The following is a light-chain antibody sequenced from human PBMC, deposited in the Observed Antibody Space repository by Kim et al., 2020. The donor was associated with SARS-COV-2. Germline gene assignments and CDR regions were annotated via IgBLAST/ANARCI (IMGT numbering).Light chain of an antibody. Sequence: AIQLTQSPSSLSASVGDRVTITCRASQGISSALAWYQQKPGKAPKLLIYDASSLESGVPSRFSGSGSGTDFTLTISSLQPEDFATYYCQQFNNYPPMYTFGQGTKLEI. J-gene: IGKJ2*01. V-gene: IGKV1D-13*01. CDR2: DAS. CDR3: QQFNNYPPMYT. CDR1: QGISSA.